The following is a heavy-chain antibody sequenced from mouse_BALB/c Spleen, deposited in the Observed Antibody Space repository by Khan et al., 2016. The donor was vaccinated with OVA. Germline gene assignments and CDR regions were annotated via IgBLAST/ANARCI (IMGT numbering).Heavy chain of an antibody. J-gene: IGHJ2*01. CDR1: GYTFTSYW. Sequence: VQLQESGAELAKPGASVKMSCKASGYTFTSYWMHWVKQRPGQGLEWIGYINPTSGYTDYNEKFKDKATLSADKSSSTAYMQLSSRTSEDSAVYYCTRDRIDYWGQGTTRTVSS. V-gene: IGHV1-7*01. CDR3: TRDRIDY. CDR2: INPTSGYT.